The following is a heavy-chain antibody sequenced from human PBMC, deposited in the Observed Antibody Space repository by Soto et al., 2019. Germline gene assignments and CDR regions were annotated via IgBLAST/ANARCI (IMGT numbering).Heavy chain of an antibody. CDR3: AIGEWLSTYYLNF. CDR1: GFTFTSFA. CDR2: ISGSGGAT. V-gene: IGHV3-23*01. D-gene: IGHD3-3*01. J-gene: IGHJ4*02. Sequence: GGSLRLSCAASGFTFTSFAVSWVRQAPGKGLEWVSAISGSGGATYYADSVKGRFTVSRDNSRNTVYLQVDSLRVEDTAVYHCAIGEWLSTYYLNFWGKGTLVTVYS.